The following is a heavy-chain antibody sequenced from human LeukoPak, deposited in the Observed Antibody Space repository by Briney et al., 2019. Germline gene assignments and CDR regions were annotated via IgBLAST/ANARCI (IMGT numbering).Heavy chain of an antibody. D-gene: IGHD6-13*01. CDR1: GFTFSSYS. Sequence: PGGSLRLSCAASGFTFSSYSMNWVRQAPGKGLEWVSSISSSSSYIYYADSVKSRFTISRDNAKNSLYLQMNSLRAEDTAVYYCARSLAAAELATPYWGQGTLVTVSS. V-gene: IGHV3-21*01. J-gene: IGHJ4*02. CDR3: ARSLAAAELATPY. CDR2: ISSSSSYI.